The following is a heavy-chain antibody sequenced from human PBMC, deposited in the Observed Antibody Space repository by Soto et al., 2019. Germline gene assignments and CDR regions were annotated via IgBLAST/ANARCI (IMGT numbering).Heavy chain of an antibody. J-gene: IGHJ4*02. CDR2: FYYTGST. CDR3: ARSMHYSDGSNYSPFDY. V-gene: IGHV4-61*01. Sequence: QVQLQESGPGLVKPSETLSLTCTVSGGSVSSGNYYWSWIRQPPGKGLEWIGYFYYTGSTNYNPSLKSRVNISIDASKNLFSLRLSSVTAADTAVYYCARSMHYSDGSNYSPFDYWGQGTLVTVSS. CDR1: GGSVSSGNYY. D-gene: IGHD3-22*01.